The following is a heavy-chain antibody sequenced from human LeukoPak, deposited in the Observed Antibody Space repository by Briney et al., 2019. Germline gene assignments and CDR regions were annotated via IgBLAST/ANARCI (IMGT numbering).Heavy chain of an antibody. CDR1: GGSFSGYY. D-gene: IGHD2-15*01. V-gene: IGHV4-34*01. Sequence: SETLSLTCAVYGGSFSGYYWSWIRQPPGKGLEWIGEINHSGSTNYNPSLKSRVTISVDTSKNQFSLKLSSVTAADTAVYYCARDEVTRYCSGGSCYSYNWFDPWGQGTLVTVSS. CDR2: INHSGST. CDR3: ARDEVTRYCSGGSCYSYNWFDP. J-gene: IGHJ5*02.